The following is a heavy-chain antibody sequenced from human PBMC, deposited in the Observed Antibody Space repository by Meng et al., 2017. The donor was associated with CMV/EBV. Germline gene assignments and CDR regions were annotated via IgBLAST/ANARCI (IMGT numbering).Heavy chain of an antibody. J-gene: IGHJ6*02. V-gene: IGHV3-7*01. CDR3: ARADIVVVPAARKVYYYYGMDV. CDR2: IKQDGSEK. CDR1: GFTFSSYW. D-gene: IGHD2-2*01. Sequence: LSLTCAASGFTFSSYWMSRVRQAPGKGLEWVANIKQDGSEKYYVDSVKGRFTISRDNAKNSLYLQMNSLRAEDTAVYYCARADIVVVPAARKVYYYYGMDVWGQGTTVTVSS.